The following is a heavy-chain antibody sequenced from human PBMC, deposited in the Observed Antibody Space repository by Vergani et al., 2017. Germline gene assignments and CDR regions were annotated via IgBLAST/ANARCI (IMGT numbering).Heavy chain of an antibody. J-gene: IGHJ4*02. V-gene: IGHV3-7*01. D-gene: IGHD1-26*01. CDR1: GFTFDDYG. CDR2: IKEDGTEK. CDR3: AREGVPRCCIVGAPDF. Sequence: EVQLVESGGGVVRPGGSLRLSCAASGFTFDDYGMNWVRQAPGKGLEWVANIKEDGTEKYYLDSVKGRFTISRDIAENSIYLEMNSLRVEDTAVYYCAREGVPRCCIVGAPDFWGQGTQVTVSS.